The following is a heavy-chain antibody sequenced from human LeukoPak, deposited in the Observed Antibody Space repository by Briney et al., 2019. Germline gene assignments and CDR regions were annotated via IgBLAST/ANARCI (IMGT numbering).Heavy chain of an antibody. CDR3: ARDSAPSGSYASDDAFDI. CDR2: INPSGGST. CDR1: GYTFTRYY. Sequence: ASVKVSCKASGYTFTRYYIHWVRQAPGQGLEWMGTINPSGGSTSYAQKFQGRLTVTRDMSTSTVYMELSSLGSEDTAVYYCARDSAPSGSYASDDAFDIWGQGTMVTVSS. J-gene: IGHJ3*02. D-gene: IGHD1-26*01. V-gene: IGHV1-46*01.